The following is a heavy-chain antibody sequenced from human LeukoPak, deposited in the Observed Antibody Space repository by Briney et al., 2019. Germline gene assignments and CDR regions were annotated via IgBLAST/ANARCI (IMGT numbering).Heavy chain of an antibody. Sequence: ASVKVSCKASGYTFTSYGISWVRQAPGQGLEWMGWISAYNGNTNYAQKLQGRVTMTTDTSTSTAYMELRSLRSEDTAVYYCARFPPGRFGELLWTWFDPWGQGTLVTVSS. D-gene: IGHD3-10*01. CDR3: ARFPPGRFGELLWTWFDP. J-gene: IGHJ5*02. V-gene: IGHV1-18*01. CDR1: GYTFTSYG. CDR2: ISAYNGNT.